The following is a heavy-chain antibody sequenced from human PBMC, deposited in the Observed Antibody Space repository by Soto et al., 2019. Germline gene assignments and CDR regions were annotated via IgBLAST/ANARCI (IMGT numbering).Heavy chain of an antibody. V-gene: IGHV3-23*01. D-gene: IGHD2-15*01. CDR1: GFTFSSYA. CDR3: TTDNVGYCSGGSCFRDY. J-gene: IGHJ4*02. Sequence: GGSLRLSCAASGFTFSSYAMSWVRQAPGKGLEWVSASSGRGGSTYYADSVKGRFTISRDNSKNTLYLQMNSRKTEETAVYYYTTDNVGYCSGGSCFRDYLGQGTLVTVSS. CDR2: SSGRGGST.